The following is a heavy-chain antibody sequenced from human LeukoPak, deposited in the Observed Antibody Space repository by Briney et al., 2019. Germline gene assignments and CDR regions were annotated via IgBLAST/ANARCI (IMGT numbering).Heavy chain of an antibody. J-gene: IGHJ6*02. V-gene: IGHV1-69*13. CDR1: GGTFSSYA. CDR2: IIPIFGTA. Sequence: SVKVSCTASGGTFSSYAISWVRQAPGQGLEWMGGIIPIFGTANYAQKFQGRVTITADESTSTAYMELSSLRSEDTAVYYCARGKLCSSTSCYAPYYYYGMDVWGQGTTVTVSS. CDR3: ARGKLCSSTSCYAPYYYYGMDV. D-gene: IGHD2-2*01.